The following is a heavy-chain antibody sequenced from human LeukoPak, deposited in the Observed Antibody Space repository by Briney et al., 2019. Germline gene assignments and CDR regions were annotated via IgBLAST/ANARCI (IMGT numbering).Heavy chain of an antibody. V-gene: IGHV3-48*04. CDR2: ISSSNNTI. D-gene: IGHD1-26*01. Sequence: WGSLSLSCAASGFTFSSYSMNWVRQAPGKGLEWLSYISSSNNTIYYADSVKGRFTISRDNAENSLYLQMHSLRAEDTAVYYCASPLGAKGYWGQGTLVTVSS. CDR1: GFTFSSYS. CDR3: ASPLGAKGY. J-gene: IGHJ4*02.